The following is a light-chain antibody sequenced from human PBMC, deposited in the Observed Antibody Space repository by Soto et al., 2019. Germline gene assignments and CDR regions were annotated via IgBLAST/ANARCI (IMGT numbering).Light chain of an antibody. CDR1: QSISNN. J-gene: IGKJ5*01. CDR2: DAS. Sequence: IVMTQSPATLSLSPGEKATLSCRASQSISNNFAWFQQKPGQAPRLLIYDASNRATGIPARFSGSGSGTDFTLTISSLEPEDFAVYYCQQRSNWPITFGQGTRLEIK. CDR3: QQRSNWPIT. V-gene: IGKV3-11*01.